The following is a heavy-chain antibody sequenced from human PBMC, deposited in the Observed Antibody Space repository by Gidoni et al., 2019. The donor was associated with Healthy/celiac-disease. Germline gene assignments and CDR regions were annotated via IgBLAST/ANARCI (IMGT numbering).Heavy chain of an antibody. CDR2: INHSGST. CDR1: GGSFSGYY. D-gene: IGHD3-10*01. Sequence: QVQLQQWGAGLLKPSETLSLTCAVYGGSFSGYYWSWIRQPPGKGLEWIGEINHSGSTNYNPSLKSRVTISVDTSKTQFSLKLSSVTAADTAVYYCARGLGRYYYGSGKKRYFDYWGQGTLVTVSS. J-gene: IGHJ4*02. V-gene: IGHV4-34*01. CDR3: ARGLGRYYYGSGKKRYFDY.